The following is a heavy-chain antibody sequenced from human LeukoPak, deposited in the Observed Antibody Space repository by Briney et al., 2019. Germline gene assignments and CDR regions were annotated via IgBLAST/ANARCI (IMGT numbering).Heavy chain of an antibody. V-gene: IGHV3-7*01. CDR1: GFIFSDYW. CDR3: ARDGLPAEGDC. CDR2: IKGDGSDK. J-gene: IGHJ4*02. Sequence: GESLRLSCAASGFIFSDYWMRWVRQAPGKGLEWVANIKGDGSDKNYVDSVKGRFTISRDNAKNSMYLEMNSLRGDDTAVYYCARDGLPAEGDCWGQGTLVTVSS. D-gene: IGHD2-2*01.